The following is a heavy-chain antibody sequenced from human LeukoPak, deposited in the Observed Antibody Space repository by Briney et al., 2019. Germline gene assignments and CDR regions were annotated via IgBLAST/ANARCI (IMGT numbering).Heavy chain of an antibody. V-gene: IGHV1-2*02. Sequence: ASVKVSCKASGYTFTGYYMHWVRQAPGQGLEWMGWINPNSGGTNYAQKFQGRVTMTRDTSISTAYMELSRLRSDDTAVYYCSTLEYSSSSCHYYYYYMDVWGKGTTVTVSS. D-gene: IGHD6-6*01. CDR2: INPNSGGT. J-gene: IGHJ6*03. CDR1: GYTFTGYY. CDR3: STLEYSSSSCHYYYYYMDV.